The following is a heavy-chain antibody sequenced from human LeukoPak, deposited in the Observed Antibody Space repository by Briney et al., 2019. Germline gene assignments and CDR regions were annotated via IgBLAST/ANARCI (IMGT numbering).Heavy chain of an antibody. CDR1: GGSISSYY. J-gene: IGHJ5*02. CDR2: MYYTGNT. D-gene: IGHD6-13*01. V-gene: IGHV4-59*01. CDR3: ARGVGIAAAVGWFYP. Sequence: SETLSLTCTVSGGSISSYYWSWIRQPPGKGLEWIGYMYYTGNTKYNPSLKSRVTISVDTSKNQFSLKLTSVTAADTAVYYCARGVGIAAAVGWFYPWGQGTLVTVSS.